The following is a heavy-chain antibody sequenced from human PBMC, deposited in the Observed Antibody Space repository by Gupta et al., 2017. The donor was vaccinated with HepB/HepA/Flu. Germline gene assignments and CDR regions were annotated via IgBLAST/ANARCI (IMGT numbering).Heavy chain of an antibody. V-gene: IGHV3-33*01. CDR2: IWYDGSNK. Sequence: QVQLVESGGGVVQPGRSLRLSCAASGFTFSSYGMHWVRQAPGKGLEWVAVIWYDGSNKYYADSVKGRFTISRDNSKNTLYLQMNSLRAEDTAVYYCAREDSNYYFDYWGQGTLVTVSS. CDR1: GFTFSSYG. CDR3: AREDSNYYFDY. D-gene: IGHD4-11*01. J-gene: IGHJ4*02.